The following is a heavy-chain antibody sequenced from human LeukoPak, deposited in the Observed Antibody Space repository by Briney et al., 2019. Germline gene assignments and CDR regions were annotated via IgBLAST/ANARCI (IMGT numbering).Heavy chain of an antibody. CDR3: ARHRRTRDGYTLDY. CDR1: GGSISSSSYY. V-gene: IGHV4-39*01. Sequence: PSETLSLTCTVSGGSISSSSYYWGWIRQPPGKGLEWIGSIYYSGSTYYNPSLKSRVTISVDTSKNQFSLKLSSVTAADTAVYYCARHRRTRDGYTLDYWGQGTLVTVSS. D-gene: IGHD5-24*01. J-gene: IGHJ4*02. CDR2: IYYSGST.